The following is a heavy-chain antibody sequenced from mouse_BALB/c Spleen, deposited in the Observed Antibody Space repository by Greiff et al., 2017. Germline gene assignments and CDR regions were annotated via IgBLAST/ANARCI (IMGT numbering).Heavy chain of an antibody. J-gene: IGHJ4*01. CDR1: GYTFTSYW. D-gene: IGHD1-1*01. Sequence: VKLQESGAELARPGASVKLSCKASGYTFTSYWMQWVKQRPGQGLEWIGAIYPGDGDTRYTQKFKGKATLTADKSSSTAYMQLSSLASEDSAVYYCARLSGYYGSSYAMDYWGQGTSVTVSS. CDR2: IYPGDGDT. CDR3: ARLSGYYGSSYAMDY. V-gene: IGHV1-87*01.